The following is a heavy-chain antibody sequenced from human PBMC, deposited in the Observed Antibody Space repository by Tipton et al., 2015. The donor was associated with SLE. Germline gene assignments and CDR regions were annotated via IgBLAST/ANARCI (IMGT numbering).Heavy chain of an antibody. V-gene: IGHV1-2*06. J-gene: IGHJ6*03. Sequence: QLVQSGAEVKKPGASVKVSCKASGYTFTGYYMHWVRQAPGQGLEWMGRINPNSGGTNYAQKFQGRVTMTRDTSISTAYMELSSLRAEDTAVYYCARDGLEQWLVLGNYYYYMDVWGKGTTVTVSS. CDR3: ARDGLEQWLVLGNYYYYMDV. CDR1: GYTFTGYY. CDR2: INPNSGGT. D-gene: IGHD6-19*01.